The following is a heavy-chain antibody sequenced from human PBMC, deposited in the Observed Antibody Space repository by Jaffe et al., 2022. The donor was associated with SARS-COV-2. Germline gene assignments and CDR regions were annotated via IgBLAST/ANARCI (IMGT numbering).Heavy chain of an antibody. CDR1: GFTFSSYW. CDR3: AREYSSSSEVLDDYYYGMDV. CDR2: INSDGSST. J-gene: IGHJ6*02. D-gene: IGHD6-6*01. V-gene: IGHV3-74*01. Sequence: EVQLVESGGGLVQPGGSLRLSCAASGFTFSSYWMHWVRQAPGKGLVWVSRINSDGSSTSYADSVKGRFTISRDNAKNTLYLQMNSLRAEDTAVYYCAREYSSSSEVLDDYYYGMDVWGQGTTVTVSS.